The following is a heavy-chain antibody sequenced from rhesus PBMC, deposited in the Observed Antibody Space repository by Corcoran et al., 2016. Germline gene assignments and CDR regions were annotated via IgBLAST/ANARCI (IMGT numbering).Heavy chain of an antibody. D-gene: IGHD3-3*01. J-gene: IGHJ4*01. Sequence: QVQLQESGPGLVKPSETLSLTCAVSGGSISSGYYYWSWIRQPPGKGLEWIGYITYSGSTSYNPSLKGRVTISRDTSKNQFSLKLSSVTAADTAVYYCARGVTIFGLVTTTFDYWGQGVLVTVSS. CDR2: ITYSGST. CDR1: GGSISSGYYY. CDR3: ARGVTIFGLVTTTFDY. V-gene: IGHV4-122*02.